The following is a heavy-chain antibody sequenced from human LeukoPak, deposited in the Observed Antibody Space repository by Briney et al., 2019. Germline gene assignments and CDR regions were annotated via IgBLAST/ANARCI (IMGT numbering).Heavy chain of an antibody. CDR3: AKVSAWAMVGATYFDY. CDR1: GFIFDTYG. Sequence: GGSLRLSCAASGFIFDTYGMHWVRQAPGRGLEWVAVIWYGGSKKYFADSVKGRFTISRDNSKSTLYLQMNSLRAEDTAVYYCAKVSAWAMVGATYFDYWGQGTLVTVSS. CDR2: IWYGGSKK. J-gene: IGHJ4*02. D-gene: IGHD1-26*01. V-gene: IGHV3-33*03.